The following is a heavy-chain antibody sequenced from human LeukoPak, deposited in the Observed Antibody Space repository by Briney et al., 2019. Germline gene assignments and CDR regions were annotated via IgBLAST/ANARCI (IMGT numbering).Heavy chain of an antibody. V-gene: IGHV3-64*01. D-gene: IGHD3-10*01. Sequence: GGSLRLSCAASRFTFSSYAMHWVRQAPGKGLEYVSAISSNGGSTYYANSVKGRFTISRDNSKNTLYLQMGSLRAEDMAVYYCARVGDVVAFDIWGQGTMVSVSS. CDR2: ISSNGGST. CDR1: RFTFSSYA. J-gene: IGHJ3*02. CDR3: ARVGDVVAFDI.